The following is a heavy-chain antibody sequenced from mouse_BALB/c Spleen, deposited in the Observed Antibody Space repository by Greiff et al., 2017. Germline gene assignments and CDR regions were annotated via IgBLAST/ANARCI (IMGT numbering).Heavy chain of an antibody. CDR3: ARGDLDY. Sequence: EVHLVESGPELVKPGASVKISCKASGYSFTGYYMHWVKQSHVKSLEWIGRINPYNGATSYNQNFKDKASLTVDKSSSTAYMELHSLTSEDSAVYYCARGDLDYWGQGTTLTVSS. V-gene: IGHV1-31*01. J-gene: IGHJ2*01. CDR2: INPYNGAT. D-gene: IGHD2-13*01. CDR1: GYSFTGYY.